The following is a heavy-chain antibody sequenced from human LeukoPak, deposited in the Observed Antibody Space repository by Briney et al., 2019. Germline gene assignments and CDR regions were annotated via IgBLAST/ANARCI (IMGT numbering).Heavy chain of an antibody. CDR2: IRTDGSVT. V-gene: IGHV3-74*01. Sequence: GGSLRLSCAASGFTFSRYWMYWVRHAPGKGLVWVSRIRTDGSVTNYADSVKGRFTISRDNTKSTLYLQMNSLRAEDTAVYFCATPYGSGSKMNDAFDIWGQGTMVTVSS. D-gene: IGHD3-10*01. CDR3: ATPYGSGSKMNDAFDI. CDR1: GFTFSRYW. J-gene: IGHJ3*02.